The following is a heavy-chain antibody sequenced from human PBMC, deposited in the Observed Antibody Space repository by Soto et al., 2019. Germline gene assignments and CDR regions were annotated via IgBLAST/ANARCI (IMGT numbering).Heavy chain of an antibody. CDR1: GFTFSSYA. D-gene: IGHD5-18*01. V-gene: IGHV3-30*18. Sequence: QVQLVESGGGGVQPGRSLRLSCAASGFTFSSYAMHWVRQAPGKGLEWVAVISYDGRNKYYADSVKGRFTISRDNSKNTLYLQMSSLGPEDTAVYYCVKERYAQLWLEDYGMDVWGQGTTVTV. CDR3: VKERYAQLWLEDYGMDV. J-gene: IGHJ6*02. CDR2: ISYDGRNK.